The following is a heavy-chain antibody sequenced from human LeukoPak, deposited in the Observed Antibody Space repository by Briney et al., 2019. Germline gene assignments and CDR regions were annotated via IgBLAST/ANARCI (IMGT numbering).Heavy chain of an antibody. CDR2: IIPIFGTA. V-gene: IGHV1-69*05. D-gene: IGHD2-21*02. Sequence: GASVKVSCKASGGTFSSNAISWVRQAPGQGLEWMGGIIPIFGTANYAQKFQGRVTITTDESTSTAYMELRSLRSDDTAVYYCARSEHIVVVTALGEDAFDIWGQGTMVTVSS. CDR3: ARSEHIVVVTALGEDAFDI. J-gene: IGHJ3*02. CDR1: GGTFSSNA.